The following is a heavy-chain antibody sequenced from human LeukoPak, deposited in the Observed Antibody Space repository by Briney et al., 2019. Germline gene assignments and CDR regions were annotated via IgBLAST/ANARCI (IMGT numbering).Heavy chain of an antibody. CDR2: IYHSGST. CDR3: ARASQWLGGRWFDP. J-gene: IGHJ5*02. Sequence: SETLSLTCAVSGGSISSGGYSWSWIRQPPGKGLEWIGYIYHSGSTYYNPSLKSRATISVDRSKNQFSLKLSSVTAADTAVYYCARASQWLGGRWFDPWGQGTLVTVSS. D-gene: IGHD6-19*01. V-gene: IGHV4-30-2*01. CDR1: GGSISSGGYS.